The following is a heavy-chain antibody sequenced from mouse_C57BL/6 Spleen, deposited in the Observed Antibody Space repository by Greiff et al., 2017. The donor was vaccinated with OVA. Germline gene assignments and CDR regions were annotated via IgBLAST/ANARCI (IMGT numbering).Heavy chain of an antibody. CDR3: ARSRDYVSSYGYYAMDY. J-gene: IGHJ4*01. Sequence: EVKLVESGGGLVQPGGSLSLSCAASGFTFTDYYMSWVRQPPGKALEWLGFIRNKANGYTTEYSASVKGRFTISRDNSQSILYLQMNALRAEDSATYYCARSRDYVSSYGYYAMDYWGQGTSVTVSS. V-gene: IGHV7-3*01. D-gene: IGHD1-1*01. CDR2: IRNKANGYTT. CDR1: GFTFTDYY.